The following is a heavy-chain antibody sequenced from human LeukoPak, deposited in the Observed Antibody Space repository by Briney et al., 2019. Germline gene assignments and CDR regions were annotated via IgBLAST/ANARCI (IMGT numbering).Heavy chain of an antibody. CDR1: GGTFSSYA. CDR2: IIPIFGTA. D-gene: IGHD5-12*01. Sequence: SVKVSCKASGGTFSSYAISWVRQAPGQGLEWMGGIIPIFGTANYAQKFQGRVTITTDESTSTAYMELSSLRSEDTAVYYCARGEKGATPDFDYWGRGTLVTVSS. V-gene: IGHV1-69*05. CDR3: ARGEKGATPDFDY. J-gene: IGHJ4*02.